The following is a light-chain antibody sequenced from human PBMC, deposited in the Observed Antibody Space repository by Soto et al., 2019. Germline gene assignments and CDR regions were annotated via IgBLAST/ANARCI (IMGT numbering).Light chain of an antibody. J-gene: IGKJ5*01. CDR2: GGX. V-gene: IGKV3-15*01. CDR1: RAHRSN. Sequence: VMTHCPSNLCSSLGERANLSCRASRAHRSNFLAWDQEKPGQGPRLLXXGGXTRATGIAARLSGSGSGTEFTITLISLQSEEFAVYYCRQYNHWPPSPFGQGTRLDI. CDR3: RQYNHWPPSP.